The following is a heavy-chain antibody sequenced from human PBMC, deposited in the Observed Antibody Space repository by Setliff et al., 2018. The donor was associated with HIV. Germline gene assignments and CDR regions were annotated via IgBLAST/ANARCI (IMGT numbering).Heavy chain of an antibody. CDR3: ARVPPEYSSSSQAFDI. CDR2: VSHTGST. J-gene: IGHJ3*02. D-gene: IGHD6-6*01. CDR1: GGSLSGYY. V-gene: IGHV4-34*01. Sequence: SETLSLTCAVYGGSLSGYYWRWIRQPPGKGLEWIGDVSHTGSTNYNPSLKSRITISADTSKNKFSLKMRSVTAADTAVYYCARVPPEYSSSSQAFDIWGQGTKVTVSS.